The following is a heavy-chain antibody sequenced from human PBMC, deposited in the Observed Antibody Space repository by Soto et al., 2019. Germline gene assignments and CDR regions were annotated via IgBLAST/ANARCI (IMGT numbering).Heavy chain of an antibody. CDR3: AREQKENYDSSGYYSLNAFDI. J-gene: IGHJ3*02. Sequence: VQLVESGGGLVQPGRSLRLSCAASGFTFSSYGMHWVRQAPGKGLEWVAVIWYDGSNKYYADSVKGRFTISRDNSKNTLYLQMNSLRAEDTAVYYCAREQKENYDSSGYYSLNAFDIWGQGTMVTVSS. CDR1: GFTFSSYG. V-gene: IGHV3-33*01. CDR2: IWYDGSNK. D-gene: IGHD3-22*01.